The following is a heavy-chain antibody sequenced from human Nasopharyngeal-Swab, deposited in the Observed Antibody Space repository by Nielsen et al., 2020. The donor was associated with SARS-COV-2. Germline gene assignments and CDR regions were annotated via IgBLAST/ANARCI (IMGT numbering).Heavy chain of an antibody. CDR1: GYTFTSYY. D-gene: IGHD3-10*01. J-gene: IGHJ6*02. CDR3: ARDYNTVWFGELSAYYYGMDV. V-gene: IGHV1-46*01. Sequence: ASVKVSCKASGYTFTSYYKHWVRQAPGQGLEWMGLINPSGGSTSYAQKFQGRITMTRDTSTSTVYMELRSLRSEDTAVYYCARDYNTVWFGELSAYYYGMDVWGQGTTVTVSS. CDR2: INPSGGST.